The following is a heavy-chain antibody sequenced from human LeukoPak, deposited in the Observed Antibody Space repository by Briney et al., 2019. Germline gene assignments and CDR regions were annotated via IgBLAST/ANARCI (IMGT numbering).Heavy chain of an antibody. V-gene: IGHV1-8*03. Sequence: ASVKVSCKASGYTFTSYDINRVRQATGQGLEWMGWMNPNSGNTGYAQKFQGRVTITRNTSISTAYMELSSLRSEDTAVYYCARGERDDYSKNFDYWGQGTLVTVSS. J-gene: IGHJ4*02. CDR2: MNPNSGNT. D-gene: IGHD4-11*01. CDR3: ARGERDDYSKNFDY. CDR1: GYTFTSYD.